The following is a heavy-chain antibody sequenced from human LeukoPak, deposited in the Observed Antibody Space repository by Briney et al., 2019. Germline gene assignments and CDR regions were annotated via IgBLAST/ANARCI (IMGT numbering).Heavy chain of an antibody. J-gene: IGHJ5*02. CDR3: ASYWGSGANWFDP. CDR2: IYYSGST. D-gene: IGHD7-27*01. Sequence: PSQTLSLTCTVSGGTISSGDYYWRWIRQPPGKGLEWIGYIYYSGSTNYNPSLKSRVTISVDTSKTQFSLKLSSVTAVYTAVYYRASYWGSGANWFDPWGQGTLVTVSS. CDR1: GGTISSGDYY. V-gene: IGHV4-30-4*01.